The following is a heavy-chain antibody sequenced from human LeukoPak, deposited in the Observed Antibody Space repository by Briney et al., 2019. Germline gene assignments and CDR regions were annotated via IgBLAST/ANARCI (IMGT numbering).Heavy chain of an antibody. Sequence: ASVKASCKASGYTFTGYYMHWVRQAPGQGLEWMGWINPNSGGTNYAQKFQGWVTMTRDTSISTAYMELSRLRSDDTAVYYCARGPFVVVVPAALDYWGQGTLVTVSS. CDR2: INPNSGGT. D-gene: IGHD2-2*01. CDR3: ARGPFVVVVPAALDY. V-gene: IGHV1-2*04. J-gene: IGHJ4*02. CDR1: GYTFTGYY.